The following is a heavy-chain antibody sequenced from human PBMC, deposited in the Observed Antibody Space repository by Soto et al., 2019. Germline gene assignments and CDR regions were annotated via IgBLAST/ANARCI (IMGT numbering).Heavy chain of an antibody. J-gene: IGHJ4*02. V-gene: IGHV3-33*08. CDR3: ARDGVGATTFFGFLDY. CDR2: IRYDGSDE. Sequence: QVQLVESGGGVVQPGGSLRLSCAASASIFKGHGMHWVRQAPGKGLEWVAIIRYDGSDEHYGDSVEGRFTISRDNSKNMLYLQMNSLRAKDTAVYYCARDGVGATTFFGFLDYWGQGTLVTVSS. CDR1: ASIFKGHG. D-gene: IGHD1-26*01.